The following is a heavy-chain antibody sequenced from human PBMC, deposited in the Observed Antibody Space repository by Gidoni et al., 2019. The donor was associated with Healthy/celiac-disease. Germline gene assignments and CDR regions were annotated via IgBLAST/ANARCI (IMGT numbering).Heavy chain of an antibody. Sequence: QVQLVQSGAEVKKPGASVKVSCKASGYTFTGYYMHWVRQAPGQGLEWMGWINPNSGGTNYAQKFQGWVTMTRDTSISTAYMELSRLRSDDTAVYYCAREHCSSTSCYYYFDYWGQGTLVTVSS. CDR3: AREHCSSTSCYYYFDY. D-gene: IGHD2-2*01. J-gene: IGHJ4*02. V-gene: IGHV1-2*04. CDR2: INPNSGGT. CDR1: GYTFTGYY.